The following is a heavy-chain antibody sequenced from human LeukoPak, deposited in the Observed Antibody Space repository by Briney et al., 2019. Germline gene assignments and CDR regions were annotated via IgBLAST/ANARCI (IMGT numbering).Heavy chain of an antibody. V-gene: IGHV4-30-4*01. CDR1: GGSISSGDYY. J-gene: IGHJ4*02. CDR2: IYYSGST. Sequence: PSETLSLTCTVSGGSISSGDYYWSWIRQPPGKGLEWIGYIYYSGSTYYNPSLTSRVTISVDTSKNQFSLKLSSVTAADTAVYYCARVPLAAAYFDYWGQGTLVTVSS. CDR3: ARVPLAAAYFDY. D-gene: IGHD6-13*01.